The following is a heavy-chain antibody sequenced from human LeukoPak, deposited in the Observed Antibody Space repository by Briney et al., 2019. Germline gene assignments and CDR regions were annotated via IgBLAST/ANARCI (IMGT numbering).Heavy chain of an antibody. J-gene: IGHJ4*02. CDR3: ARAGYSYGTGYYFDY. CDR1: GYTFTGYY. CDR2: INPNSGGT. D-gene: IGHD5-18*01. Sequence: RASVKVPCKASGYTFTGYYMHWVRQAPGQGLEWMGWINPNSGGTNYAQKFQGRVTMTRDTSISTAYMELSRLRSDDAAVYYCARAGYSYGTGYYFDYWGQGALVTVSS. V-gene: IGHV1-2*02.